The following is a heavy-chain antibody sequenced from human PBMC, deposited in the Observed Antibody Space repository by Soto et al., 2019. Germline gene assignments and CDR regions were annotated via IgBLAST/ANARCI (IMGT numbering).Heavy chain of an antibody. J-gene: IGHJ4*02. V-gene: IGHV1-2*04. Sequence: ASVKVSCKASGYTFTGYYMHWVRQAPGQGLEWMGWINPNSGGTNYAQKFQGWVTMTRDTSISTAYMELSRLRSDDTAVYYCARRGAYSSGWPFDYWGQGTLVTVSS. D-gene: IGHD6-19*01. CDR1: GYTFTGYY. CDR3: ARRGAYSSGWPFDY. CDR2: INPNSGGT.